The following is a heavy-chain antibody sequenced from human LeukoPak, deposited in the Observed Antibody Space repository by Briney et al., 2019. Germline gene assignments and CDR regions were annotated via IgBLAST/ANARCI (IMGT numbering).Heavy chain of an antibody. V-gene: IGHV3-21*01. Sequence: GGSLRLSCAASGFTFSSYSMTWVRQAPGKGLEWVSSISSSSSYIDYADSVKGRFTISRDNAKNSLYLQMNSLRAEDTAVYYCARDKVSGASDYWGQGTLVTVSS. CDR3: ARDKVSGASDY. J-gene: IGHJ4*02. D-gene: IGHD1-26*01. CDR2: ISSSSSYI. CDR1: GFTFSSYS.